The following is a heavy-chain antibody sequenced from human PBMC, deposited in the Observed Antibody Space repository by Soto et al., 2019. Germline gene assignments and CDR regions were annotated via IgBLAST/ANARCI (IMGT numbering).Heavy chain of an antibody. V-gene: IGHV4-4*02. D-gene: IGHD2-8*01. Sequence: SETLSLTCAVSSDSISRSHWLTWVRQSPGKGLEWLGDIYYSGSVYYNPSLRSRISISMDKSNNQFSLNLSSVTAADTAVYYWARGPVCTHQYYYHMDVWGKGTPVTVSS. J-gene: IGHJ6*03. CDR3: ARGPVCTHQYYYHMDV. CDR2: IYYSGSV. CDR1: SDSISRSHW.